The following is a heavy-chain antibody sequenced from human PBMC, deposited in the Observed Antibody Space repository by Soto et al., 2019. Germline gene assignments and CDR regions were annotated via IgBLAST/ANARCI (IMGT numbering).Heavy chain of an antibody. V-gene: IGHV1-46*01. D-gene: IGHD1-7*01. CDR3: ARDQGAGTTPKGIYYYYYYGMDV. J-gene: IGHJ6*02. Sequence: QVQLVQSGAEVKKPGASVKVSCKASGYTFTSYYMHWVRQAPGQGLEWMGIINPSGGSTSYAQKFQGTVTMTQDTSTITVYMELSSLRSEDTAVYYCARDQGAGTTPKGIYYYYYYGMDVWGQGTTVTVSS. CDR1: GYTFTSYY. CDR2: INPSGGST.